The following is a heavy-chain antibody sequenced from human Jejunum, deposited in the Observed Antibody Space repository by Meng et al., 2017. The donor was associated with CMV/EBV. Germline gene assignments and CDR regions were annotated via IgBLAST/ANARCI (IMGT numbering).Heavy chain of an antibody. D-gene: IGHD6-19*01. Sequence: QGRWRESGPGLVKPSQTLSLTGTVSGGSVSSGGYYWTWIRQHPGKGLEWFGHIYYSGSTFYNPSLKRRVIISIGTSKNQFSLNLRSVTAADTAVYYCARVSSGWDYFDYWGQGTLVTVSS. CDR2: IYYSGST. J-gene: IGHJ4*02. CDR1: GGSVSSGGYY. CDR3: ARVSSGWDYFDY. V-gene: IGHV4-31*03.